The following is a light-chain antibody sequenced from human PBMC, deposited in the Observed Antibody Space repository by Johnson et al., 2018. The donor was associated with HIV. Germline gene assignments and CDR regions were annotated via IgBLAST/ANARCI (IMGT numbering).Light chain of an antibody. Sequence: QSVLTQPPSVSAAPGQRVTISCSGSTSNIANNYVSWYQHLPGTAPKLLIYDNTKRPSGIPDRFSGSKSGTSATLGITGLQTGDEADYYCGTWDSSLSAYVFGTGTKVTVV. V-gene: IGLV1-51*01. CDR2: DNT. J-gene: IGLJ1*01. CDR3: GTWDSSLSAYV. CDR1: TSNIANNY.